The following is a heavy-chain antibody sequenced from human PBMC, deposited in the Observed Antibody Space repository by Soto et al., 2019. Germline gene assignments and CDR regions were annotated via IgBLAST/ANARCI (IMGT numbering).Heavy chain of an antibody. CDR2: ISGSGGST. J-gene: IGHJ4*02. Sequence: GGSLRLSCAASGFTFSSYAMSWVRQAPGKGLEWVSAISGSGGSTYYADSVKGRFTISRDNSKNTLYLQMNSLRAEDTAVYYCAKARQNWGSGLCYFDYWGQGTLVTVSS. V-gene: IGHV3-23*01. D-gene: IGHD7-27*01. CDR3: AKARQNWGSGLCYFDY. CDR1: GFTFSSYA.